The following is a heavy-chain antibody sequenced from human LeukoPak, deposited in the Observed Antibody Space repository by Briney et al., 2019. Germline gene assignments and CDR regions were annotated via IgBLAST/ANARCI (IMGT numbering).Heavy chain of an antibody. CDR3: ARVGYCSGGSCSDAFDI. CDR2: IIPILGTA. D-gene: IGHD2-15*01. J-gene: IGHJ3*02. CDR1: GGTFSSYA. V-gene: IGHV1-69*01. Sequence: GSSVKVSCKASGGTFSSYAISWVRQAPGQGLEWMGGIIPILGTANYAQKFQGRVTITADESTSTAYMELSSLRSEDTAVYYCARVGYCSGGSCSDAFDIWGQGTMVTVSS.